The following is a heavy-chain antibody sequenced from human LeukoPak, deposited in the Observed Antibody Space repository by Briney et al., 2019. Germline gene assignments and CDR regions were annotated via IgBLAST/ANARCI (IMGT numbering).Heavy chain of an antibody. J-gene: IGHJ3*01. CDR1: GYPFSSCG. Sequence: ASVKVSCKTFGYPFSSCGINWVRQAPGQGLEWMGWISAFNGNTNYAQKLQGRVTMTTDTSTSTAYMELRNLTSDDTAVYYCTRDLLVSDLWGQGTMVTVSS. CDR3: TRDLLVSDL. CDR2: ISAFNGNT. D-gene: IGHD2-21*01. V-gene: IGHV1-18*01.